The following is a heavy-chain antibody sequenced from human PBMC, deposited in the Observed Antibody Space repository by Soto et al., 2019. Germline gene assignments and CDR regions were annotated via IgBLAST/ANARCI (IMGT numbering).Heavy chain of an antibody. CDR1: GYTFTGYY. Sequence: ASVKVSCKASGYTFTGYYMHWVRQAPGQGLEWMGWINPNSGGTNYAQKFQGWVTMTRDTSISTAYMELSRLRSDDTAVYYCARDAYYDILTGYSPLGYYFDYWGQGTLVTVSS. V-gene: IGHV1-2*04. CDR3: ARDAYYDILTGYSPLGYYFDY. D-gene: IGHD3-9*01. CDR2: INPNSGGT. J-gene: IGHJ4*02.